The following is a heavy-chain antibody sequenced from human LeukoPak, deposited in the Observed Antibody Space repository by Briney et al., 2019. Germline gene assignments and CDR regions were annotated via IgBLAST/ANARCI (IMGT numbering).Heavy chain of an antibody. CDR1: GGSISSYY. D-gene: IGHD3-3*01. CDR2: IYYSGST. J-gene: IGHJ4*02. Sequence: SETLSLTCTVSGGSISSYYWSWIRQPPGKGLEWIGYIYYSGSTNYNPSLKSRVTISVDTSKNQFSLKLSSVTAADTAVYYCARRGYYDFWSGNYYFDYWGQGTLVTVSS. CDR3: ARRGYYDFWSGNYYFDY. V-gene: IGHV4-59*08.